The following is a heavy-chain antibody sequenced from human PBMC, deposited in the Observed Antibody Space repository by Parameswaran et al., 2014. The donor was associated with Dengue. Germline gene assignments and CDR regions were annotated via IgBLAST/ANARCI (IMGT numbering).Heavy chain of an antibody. D-gene: IGHD4-17*01. J-gene: IGHJ4*02. Sequence: VRQAPGKGLEWVSYISSSSSYTNYADSVKGRFTISRDNAKNSLYLQMNSLRAEDTAVYYCARVLYGDYLLGPDYWGQGTLVTVSS. V-gene: IGHV3-11*05. CDR2: ISSSSSYT. CDR3: ARVLYGDYLLGPDY.